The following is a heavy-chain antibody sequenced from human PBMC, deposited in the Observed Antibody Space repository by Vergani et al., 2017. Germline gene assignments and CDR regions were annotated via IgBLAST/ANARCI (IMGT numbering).Heavy chain of an antibody. V-gene: IGHV4-61*02. J-gene: IGHJ5*02. D-gene: IGHD2-15*01. CDR2: IYTSGST. Sequence: QVQLQESGPGLVKPSQTLSLTCTVSGGSISSGSYYWSWIRQPAGKGLEWIGRIYTSGSTHYNPSLKSRVTISVDTSKNQFSLKLSSVTAADTAVYYCARARYLLNWFDPWGQGTLVTVSS. CDR3: ARARYLLNWFDP. CDR1: GGSISSGSYY.